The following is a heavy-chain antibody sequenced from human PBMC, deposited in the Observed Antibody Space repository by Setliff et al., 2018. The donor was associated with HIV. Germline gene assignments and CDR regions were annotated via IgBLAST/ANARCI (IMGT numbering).Heavy chain of an antibody. CDR2: TNPDGREV. CDR1: KFTFKDHW. V-gene: IGHV3-7*04. J-gene: IGHJ4*02. Sequence: GSLRLSCEASKFTFKDHWMAWVRRVPGKGLEWVAHTNPDGREVNYGDAVRGRFTISRDNTKNSLFLQMSGLRADDTAIYFCARAVMRSLDYWGQGTLVTVSS. CDR3: ARAVMRSLDY. D-gene: IGHD2-21*01.